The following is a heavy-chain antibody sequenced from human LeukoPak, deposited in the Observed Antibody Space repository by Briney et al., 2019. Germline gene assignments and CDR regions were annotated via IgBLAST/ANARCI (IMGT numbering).Heavy chain of an antibody. Sequence: PGGSLRLSCAAAGFTFSSNFMSWVRQAPGKGLEWVSVIYSGGSTYYADSVKGRFTISRDNSKNTLYLQMNSLRVEDTAVYYCALGLVTDYWGQGTLVTVSS. V-gene: IGHV3-66*01. J-gene: IGHJ4*02. CDR2: IYSGGST. CDR1: GFTFSSNF. CDR3: ALGLVTDY. D-gene: IGHD3-9*01.